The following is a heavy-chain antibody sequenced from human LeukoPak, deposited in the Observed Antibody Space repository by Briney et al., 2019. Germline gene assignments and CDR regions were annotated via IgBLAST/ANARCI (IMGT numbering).Heavy chain of an antibody. Sequence: SETLSLTCAVYGGSFSGNYWSWIRQPPGKGLEWIGEINQSGSTNYNPSLKTRVTTPVDTSKTQFSLKLSSVTAADTAVYYCARGGVGTAMAAWGQGTLVTVSS. V-gene: IGHV4-34*01. CDR3: ARGGVGTAMAA. CDR1: GGSFSGNY. CDR2: INQSGST. D-gene: IGHD5-18*01. J-gene: IGHJ5*02.